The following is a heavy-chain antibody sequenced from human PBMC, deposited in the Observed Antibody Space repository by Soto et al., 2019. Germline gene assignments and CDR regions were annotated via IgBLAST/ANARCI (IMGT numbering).Heavy chain of an antibody. CDR2: INHSGST. J-gene: IGHJ6*02. D-gene: IGHD3-3*01. CDR1: GGSFSGYY. Sequence: SETLSLTCAVYGGSFSGYYWSWIRQPPGKGLEWIGEINHSGSTNYNPSLKSRVTISVDTSKNQFSLKLSSVTAADTAVYYRARGSITIFGVVPHAMDVWGQGTTVTVS. V-gene: IGHV4-34*01. CDR3: ARGSITIFGVVPHAMDV.